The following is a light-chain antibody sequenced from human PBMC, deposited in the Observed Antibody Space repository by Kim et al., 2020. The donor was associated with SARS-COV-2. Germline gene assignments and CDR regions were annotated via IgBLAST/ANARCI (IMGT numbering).Light chain of an antibody. J-gene: IGKJ4*01. CDR1: QSVSSY. CDR2: DAS. CDR3: QQRTDCPLT. Sequence: EIVLTQSPATLSLSPGERATLSCRASQSVSSYLAWYQQKPGQAPRLLIYDASNRATGIPARFSGSGSGTDFTLTINSLEPEDFAVYYCQQRTDCPLTFGGGTKVDIK. V-gene: IGKV3-11*01.